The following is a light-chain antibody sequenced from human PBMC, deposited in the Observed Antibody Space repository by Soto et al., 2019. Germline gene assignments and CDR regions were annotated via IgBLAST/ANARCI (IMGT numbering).Light chain of an antibody. CDR3: QQDSSWPLT. J-gene: IGKJ4*01. CDR1: QDIRSS. CDR2: GAS. Sequence: EIVMTQSPATLSVSPGERVTLSCRASQDIRSSLAWYQQKPGQAPRLLIYGASIRATGVRATFSGSGSGTEFTLSISSLQSEHLGVYYCQQDSSWPLTFGGGTKVEIK. V-gene: IGKV3-15*01.